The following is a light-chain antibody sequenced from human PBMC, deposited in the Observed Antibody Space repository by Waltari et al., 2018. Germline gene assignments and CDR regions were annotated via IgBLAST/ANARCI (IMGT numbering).Light chain of an antibody. CDR3: AAWDDSLSGPV. V-gene: IGLV1-47*01. J-gene: IGLJ3*02. CDR2: RNN. CDR1: SSNIGSNY. Sequence: QSVLTQPPSASGTPGQRVTISCSGSSSNIGSNYVYWYQQLPGTAPQLLIYRNNQRPSGVPDRFSGSKSGTPASLAISGLRSEDEADYYCAAWDDSLSGPVFGGGTKLTVL.